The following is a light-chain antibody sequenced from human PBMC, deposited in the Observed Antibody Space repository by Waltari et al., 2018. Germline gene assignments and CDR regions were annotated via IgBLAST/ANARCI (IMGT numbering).Light chain of an antibody. Sequence: DIVLTQSPDSLAVSLGERATINCKSSQSVGFSSNNKNYLAWYQQKPGQPPKLLITWASTRESGVPDRFSGSGSWTDFTLTISSLQAEDVAVYYCQQCYTFPYTFGQGTKLEIK. CDR3: QQCYTFPYT. CDR1: QSVGFSSNNKNY. V-gene: IGKV4-1*01. CDR2: WAS. J-gene: IGKJ2*01.